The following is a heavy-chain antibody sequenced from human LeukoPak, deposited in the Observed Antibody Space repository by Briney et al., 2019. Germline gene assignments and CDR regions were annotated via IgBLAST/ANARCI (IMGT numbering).Heavy chain of an antibody. CDR1: GFTFSSYS. J-gene: IGHJ4*02. V-gene: IGHV3-48*01. Sequence: GGSLRLSCAASGFTFSSYSMNWVRQAPGKGLEWGSYISSSSSTIYYADSVKGRFTISRDNAKNSLYLQMNSLRAEDTAVYYCAREHSYDMESYFDYWGQGTLVTVSS. CDR3: AREHSYDMESYFDY. D-gene: IGHD3-9*01. CDR2: ISSSSSTI.